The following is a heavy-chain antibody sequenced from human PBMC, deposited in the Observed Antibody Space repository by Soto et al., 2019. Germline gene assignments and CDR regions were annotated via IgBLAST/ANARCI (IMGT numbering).Heavy chain of an antibody. Sequence: WGSRLLSCAASVFTFTSYWMHWVRQVPGKGLVWVSRINGDGSSTTYADSVKGRFTISRDNAKNTLYLQMNSLRAEDTAVYYCTRGPRASSTGTGAHWGQGTMVTVSS. D-gene: IGHD1-1*01. CDR1: VFTFTSYW. J-gene: IGHJ4*02. V-gene: IGHV3-74*01. CDR2: INGDGSST. CDR3: TRGPRASSTGTGAH.